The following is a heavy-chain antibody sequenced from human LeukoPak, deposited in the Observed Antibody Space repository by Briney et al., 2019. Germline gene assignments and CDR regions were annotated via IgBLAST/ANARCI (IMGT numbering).Heavy chain of an antibody. CDR1: GFTFDDYG. Sequence: PGGSLRLSCAASGFTFDDYGMSWVRQAPGKGLEWVSGINWNGGSTGYPDSVKGRFTISRDNAKNSLYLQMNSLRAEDTALYYCARESPTVTMKYGFDYWGQGTLVTVSS. D-gene: IGHD4-17*01. CDR3: ARESPTVTMKYGFDY. V-gene: IGHV3-20*04. CDR2: INWNGGST. J-gene: IGHJ4*02.